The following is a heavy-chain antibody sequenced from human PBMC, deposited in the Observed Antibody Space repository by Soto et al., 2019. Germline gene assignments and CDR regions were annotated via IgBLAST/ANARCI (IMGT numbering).Heavy chain of an antibody. CDR2: MNPNSGNT. V-gene: IGHV1-8*01. J-gene: IGHJ6*03. Sequence: ASVKVSCKASGYTFTSYDINWVRQATGQGLEWMGWMNPNSGNTGYAQKFQGRVTMTRNTSISTAYMELSSLRSEDTAVYYCARGSLKRFLEWPPYYYYMDVWGKGTTVTVS. CDR3: ARGSLKRFLEWPPYYYYMDV. CDR1: GYTFTSYD. D-gene: IGHD3-3*01.